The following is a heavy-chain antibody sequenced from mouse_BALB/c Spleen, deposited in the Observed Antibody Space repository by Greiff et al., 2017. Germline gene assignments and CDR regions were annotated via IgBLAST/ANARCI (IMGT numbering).Heavy chain of an antibody. CDR2: IYPGDGST. Sequence: QVQLQQSGPELVKPGASVKMSCKASGYTFTSYYIHWVKQRPGQGLEWIGWIYPGDGSTKYNEKFKGKTTLTADKSSSTAYMLLSSLTSEDSAIYFCARGLWGYWYFEVWGAGTTVTVSS. CDR3: ARGLWGYWYFEV. D-gene: IGHD1-1*02. CDR1: GYTFTSYY. J-gene: IGHJ1*01. V-gene: IGHV1S56*01.